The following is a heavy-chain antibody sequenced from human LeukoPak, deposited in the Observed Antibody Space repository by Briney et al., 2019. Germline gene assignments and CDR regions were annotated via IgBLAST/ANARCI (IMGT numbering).Heavy chain of an antibody. CDR2: INTNSRYL. V-gene: IGHV3-21*06. D-gene: IGHD4-17*01. Sequence: GGSLRLSCAGSGFSFRNYSMNWVRQAPGKGLEWVSVINTNSRYLYYADSVEGRFTISRDNAKNSLFLQMNSLRAEDTAVYYCVRGVLNDYGDYEGDYWGQGILVTVSS. J-gene: IGHJ4*02. CDR3: VRGVLNDYGDYEGDY. CDR1: GFSFRNYS.